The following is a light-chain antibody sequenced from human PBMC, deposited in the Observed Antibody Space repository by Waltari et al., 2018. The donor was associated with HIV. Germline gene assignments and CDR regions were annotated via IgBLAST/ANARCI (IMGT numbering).Light chain of an antibody. CDR2: EST. V-gene: IGLV2-14*03. CDR3: ASFTGANTRL. J-gene: IGLJ2*01. Sequence: QSALTQPASVSGSPGQSITISCTGTSSDIGYYRYVPWFQQQPGKAPKLIIYESTYRPSGVSDRFSGSRSGNTASLTISGLQPEDEGHYHCASFTGANTRLFGGGTLVTVL. CDR1: SSDIGYYRY.